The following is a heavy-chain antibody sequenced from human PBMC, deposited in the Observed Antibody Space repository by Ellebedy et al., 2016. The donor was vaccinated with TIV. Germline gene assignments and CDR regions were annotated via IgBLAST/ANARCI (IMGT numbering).Heavy chain of an antibody. D-gene: IGHD3-3*01. CDR1: GYTFTRYY. Sequence: AASVKVSCKASGYTFTRYYMHWVRQAPGQGLEWMGIVNPSGGSTSYAQKLQGRVTMTRDMSTSTVYMELSSLRSEDTAVYYCARDDLEDFWSGYPDYWGQGTLVTVSS. CDR2: VNPSGGST. V-gene: IGHV1-46*04. J-gene: IGHJ4*02. CDR3: ARDDLEDFWSGYPDY.